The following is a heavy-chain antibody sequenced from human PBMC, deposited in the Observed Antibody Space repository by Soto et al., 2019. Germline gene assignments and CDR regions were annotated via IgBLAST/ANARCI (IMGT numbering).Heavy chain of an antibody. D-gene: IGHD6-19*01. V-gene: IGHV3-30-3*01. J-gene: IGHJ4*02. Sequence: QVQLVESGGGVVQPGRSLRLSCAASGFTFSSYAMHWVRQAPGKGLEWVAVISYDGSNKYYADSVKGRFTISRDTSKNTLYLQMNSLRAEDTAVYYCARDLGGWYDYWGQGTLITVSS. CDR3: ARDLGGWYDY. CDR1: GFTFSSYA. CDR2: ISYDGSNK.